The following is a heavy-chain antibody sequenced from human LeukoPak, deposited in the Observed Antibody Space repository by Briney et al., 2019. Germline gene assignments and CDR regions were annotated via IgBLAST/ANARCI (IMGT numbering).Heavy chain of an antibody. CDR3: ARAGYYDSSGYFSAPRSPLDY. CDR2: IYYSGST. D-gene: IGHD3-22*01. V-gene: IGHV4-59*01. Sequence: SETLSLTCTVSGGSISSYYWSWIRQPPGKGLEWIGYIYYSGSTNYNPSLKSRVTISVDTSKNQFSLNLSSVTAADTAVYYCARAGYYDSSGYFSAPRSPLDYWGQGTLVTVSS. J-gene: IGHJ4*02. CDR1: GGSISSYY.